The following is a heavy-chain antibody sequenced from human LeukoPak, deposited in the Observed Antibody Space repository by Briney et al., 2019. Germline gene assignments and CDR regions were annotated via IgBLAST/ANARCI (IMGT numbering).Heavy chain of an antibody. D-gene: IGHD6-19*01. CDR1: GDSINSLDL. CDR3: ARRLDAFDI. CDR2: IYHSGST. V-gene: IGHV4-4*02. Sequence: PSGTLSLTCTVSGDSINSLDLWSWVRQPPGKGLEWIGEIYHSGSTNYNPSLKSRVTISVDKSKNQFSLKLSSVTAADTAVYYCARRLDAFDIWGQGTMVTVSS. J-gene: IGHJ3*02.